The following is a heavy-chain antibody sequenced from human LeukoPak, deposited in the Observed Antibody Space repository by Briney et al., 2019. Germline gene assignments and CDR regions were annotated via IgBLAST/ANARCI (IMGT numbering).Heavy chain of an antibody. Sequence: PGGSLKLFCEASGFTFSSYAMSWGRQAPGKGLEWDSAISGSGGSTYYADSVKGRFTISGDNSKNTLYLQRNSLRAEDPAVYYCAKDRYGPRSGSYRDYWGQGTLVTVSS. J-gene: IGHJ4*02. D-gene: IGHD3-10*01. CDR2: ISGSGGST. CDR1: GFTFSSYA. V-gene: IGHV3-23*01. CDR3: AKDRYGPRSGSYRDY.